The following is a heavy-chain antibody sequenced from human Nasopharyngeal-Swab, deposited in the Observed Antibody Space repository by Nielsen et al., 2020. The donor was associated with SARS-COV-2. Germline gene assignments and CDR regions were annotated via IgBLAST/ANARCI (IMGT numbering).Heavy chain of an antibody. V-gene: IGHV1-3*01. Sequence: ASVKVSCKASGGTFSSYAISWVRQAPGQRLEWMGWINAGNGNTKYSQKFQGRVTITRDTSASTAYMELSSLRSEDTAVYYCARGFYCSSTSCYFRANWFDPWGQGTLVTVSS. CDR3: ARGFYCSSTSCYFRANWFDP. CDR2: INAGNGNT. D-gene: IGHD2-2*01. CDR1: GGTFSSYA. J-gene: IGHJ5*02.